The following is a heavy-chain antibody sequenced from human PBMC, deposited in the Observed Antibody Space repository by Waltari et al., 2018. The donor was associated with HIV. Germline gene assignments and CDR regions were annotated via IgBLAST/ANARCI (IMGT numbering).Heavy chain of an antibody. CDR1: GIGFVNHY. D-gene: IGHD3-3*01. CDR3: ARGVKYYDFGGGYWESAP. V-gene: IGHV3-66*02. CDR2: IYPDDIA. Sequence: HGVASGGHLVEPGLSLILSSAPAGIGFVNHYFPCIRQAPGEGLEWVAVIYPDDIAHYGYFAMGRFIISRDNSKNTVYLEMKYLSHEDTALYYCARGVKYYDFGGGYWESAPWGQGTLVTVSS. J-gene: IGHJ5*02.